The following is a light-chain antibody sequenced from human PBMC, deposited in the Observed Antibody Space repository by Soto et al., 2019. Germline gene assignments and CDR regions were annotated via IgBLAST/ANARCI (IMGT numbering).Light chain of an antibody. J-gene: IGKJ5*01. CDR1: QSVSSY. Sequence: EIVLPQSPATLSLSPGERSPLSCRASQSVSSYLAWYQQKPGQAPRLLIYDASNRATGIPARFSGSGSGTDFTLTISSLEPEDFAVYYCQQRSNWLITVGQGTRLEIK. CDR2: DAS. V-gene: IGKV3-11*01. CDR3: QQRSNWLIT.